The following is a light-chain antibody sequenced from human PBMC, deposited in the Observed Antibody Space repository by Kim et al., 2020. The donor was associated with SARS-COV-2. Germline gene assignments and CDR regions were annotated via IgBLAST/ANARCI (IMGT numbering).Light chain of an antibody. J-gene: IGLJ2*01. CDR2: EGS. CDR3: CSYAGSSTYVV. Sequence: QSALTQPASVSGSPGQSITISCTGTSSEVGSYNLVSWYQQHPGKAPKLMIYEGSKRPSGVSNRFSGSKSGNTASLTISGLQAEDEADYYCCSYAGSSTYVVFGGGTQLTVL. V-gene: IGLV2-23*01. CDR1: SSEVGSYNL.